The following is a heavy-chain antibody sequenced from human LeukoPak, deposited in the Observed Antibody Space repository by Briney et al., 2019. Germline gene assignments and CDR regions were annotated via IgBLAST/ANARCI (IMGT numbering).Heavy chain of an antibody. Sequence: QSGGSLRLSCAASGFTVSSNYMSWVRQAPGKGLEWVSVIYSGGSTYYADSVKGRFTISRDNAKNSLYLQMNSLRAEDTAVYYCARGLGGVISDPFDYWGQGTLVTVSS. CDR1: GFTVSSNY. V-gene: IGHV3-53*01. CDR2: IYSGGST. J-gene: IGHJ4*02. CDR3: ARGLGGVISDPFDY. D-gene: IGHD3-16*02.